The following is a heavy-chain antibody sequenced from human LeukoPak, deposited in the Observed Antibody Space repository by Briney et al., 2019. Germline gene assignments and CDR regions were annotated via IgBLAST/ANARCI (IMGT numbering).Heavy chain of an antibody. V-gene: IGHV3-7*01. J-gene: IGHJ4*02. D-gene: IGHD1-26*01. CDR2: IKQDGSEK. Sequence: GALRLSCAASGFIFSSYWMSWVRQAPGKGLEWVANIKQDGSEKYYVDSVKGRFTISRDNAKNSLYLQMNSPRAEDTAVYYCAREGSLVGATAWGQGTLVTVSS. CDR3: AREGSLVGATA. CDR1: GFIFSSYW.